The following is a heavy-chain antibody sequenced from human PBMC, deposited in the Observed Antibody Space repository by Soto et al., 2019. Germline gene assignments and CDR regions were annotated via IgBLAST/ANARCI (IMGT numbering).Heavy chain of an antibody. CDR1: GFTFDDYA. D-gene: IGHD3-10*01. CDR2: ISWTSGSI. J-gene: IGHJ4*02. CDR3: AKDNSGLMVRGVMDY. Sequence: DVQLVESGGGLVQPGRSLRLSCAASGFTFDDYAMHWVRQAPGKGLEWVSGISWTSGSIGYADSVKGRFTISRDNAKNTQYLQMNSLRAEDTALYYCAKDNSGLMVRGVMDYWGQGPLVTVSS. V-gene: IGHV3-9*01.